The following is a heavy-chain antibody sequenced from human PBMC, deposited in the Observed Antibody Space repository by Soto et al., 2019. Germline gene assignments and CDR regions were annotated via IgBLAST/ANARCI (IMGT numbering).Heavy chain of an antibody. J-gene: IGHJ4*02. V-gene: IGHV1-18*01. Sequence: GASVKVSCKASGYTFTSYGISWVRQAPGQGLEWMGWISAYNGNTNYAQKLQGRVTMTTDTSTSTAYMELRSLRSDDTAVYYCARGGEQWLVPYYFDYWGQGTLVTVSS. D-gene: IGHD6-19*01. CDR2: ISAYNGNT. CDR1: GYTFTSYG. CDR3: ARGGEQWLVPYYFDY.